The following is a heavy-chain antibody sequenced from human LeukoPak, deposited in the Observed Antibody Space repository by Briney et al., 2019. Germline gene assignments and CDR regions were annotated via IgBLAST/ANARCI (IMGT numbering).Heavy chain of an antibody. Sequence: GRSLRLSCAASGFTFSSYAMHWVRQAPGKGLEWVAVISYDGSNKYYADSVKGRFTISRDNSKNTLYLQMNSLRAEDTAVYYCARAITIFVMDVWGQGTTVTVSS. V-gene: IGHV3-30-3*01. J-gene: IGHJ6*02. CDR2: ISYDGSNK. CDR3: ARAITIFVMDV. CDR1: GFTFSSYA. D-gene: IGHD3-3*01.